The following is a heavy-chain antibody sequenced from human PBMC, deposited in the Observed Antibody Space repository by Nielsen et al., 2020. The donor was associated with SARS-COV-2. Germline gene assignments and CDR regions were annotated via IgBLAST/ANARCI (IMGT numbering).Heavy chain of an antibody. J-gene: IGHJ5*02. D-gene: IGHD2-2*01. V-gene: IGHV4-30-4*01. CDR2: IYYSGST. CDR3: ARGPRYCSSTSCYFSEHAAARFDP. Sequence: SETLSLTCTVSGGSISSGDYYWSWIRQPPGKGLEWIGYIYYSGSTYYNPSLKSRVTISVDTSKNQFSLKLSSVTAADTAVYYCARGPRYCSSTSCYFSEHAAARFDPWGQGTLVTVSS. CDR1: GGSISSGDYY.